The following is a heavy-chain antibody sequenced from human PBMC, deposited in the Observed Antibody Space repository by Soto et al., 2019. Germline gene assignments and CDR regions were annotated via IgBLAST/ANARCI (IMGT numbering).Heavy chain of an antibody. V-gene: IGHV6-1*01. J-gene: IGHJ4*02. CDR3: ARLYSSGWDPSDYFDY. CDR1: GDSVSSNSAA. D-gene: IGHD6-19*01. CDR2: TYYRSKWYN. Sequence: SQTLSLTCAISGDSVSSNSAAWNWIRQSPSRGLEWLGRTYYRSKWYNDYAVSVKSRITINPDTSKNQFSLQLNSVTPEDTAVYYCARLYSSGWDPSDYFDYWGLGTLVTVSS.